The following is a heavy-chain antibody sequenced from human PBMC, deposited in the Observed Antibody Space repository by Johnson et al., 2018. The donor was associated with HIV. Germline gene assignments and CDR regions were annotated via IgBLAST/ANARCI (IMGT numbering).Heavy chain of an antibody. CDR2: ISGSNAST. CDR1: GFTFSSCA. CDR3: AKIIGYSSGLEI. Sequence: VQLVESGGDLVQPGGSLRLSCVASGFTFSSCAMSWVRQAPGKGLEWVSGISGSNASTYYADSVKGRFTISRDNSKNTLFLQMNSLRVEDTAIYYCAKIIGYSSGLEIWGQGTMVTVSS. V-gene: IGHV3-23*04. J-gene: IGHJ3*02. D-gene: IGHD6-19*01.